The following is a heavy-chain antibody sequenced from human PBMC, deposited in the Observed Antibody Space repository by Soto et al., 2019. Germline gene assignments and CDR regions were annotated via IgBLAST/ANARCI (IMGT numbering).Heavy chain of an antibody. CDR1: GGSISSSSYY. CDR2: IYYSGST. D-gene: IGHD3-3*01. J-gene: IGHJ5*02. CDR3: AHLDGVVRMFDP. Sequence: SETLSLTCTVSGGSISSSSYYWGWIRQPPGKGLEWIGSIYYSGSTYYNPSLKSRVTISVDTSKNQFSLKLSSVTAADTAVYYCAHLDGVVRMFDPWGQGTLVTVSS. V-gene: IGHV4-39*01.